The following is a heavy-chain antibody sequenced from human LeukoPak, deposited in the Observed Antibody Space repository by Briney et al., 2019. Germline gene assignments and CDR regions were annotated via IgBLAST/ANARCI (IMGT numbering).Heavy chain of an antibody. D-gene: IGHD2/OR15-2a*01. V-gene: IGHV3-21*01. CDR2: ISSSSSYI. Sequence: GGSLRLSCAASGFTFSSYSMNWVRQAPGKGLEWVSSISSSSSYIYYADSVKGRFTISRDNAKNSLYLQMNRLRAEDTAVYYCARATLSLTGAFDIWGQGTMVTVSS. CDR3: ARATLSLTGAFDI. CDR1: GFTFSSYS. J-gene: IGHJ3*02.